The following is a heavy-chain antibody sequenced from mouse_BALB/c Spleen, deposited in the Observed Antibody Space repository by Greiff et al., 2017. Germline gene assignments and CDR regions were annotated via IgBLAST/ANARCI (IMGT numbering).Heavy chain of an antibody. J-gene: IGHJ4*01. CDR1: GYSITSDYA. CDR2: ISYSGST. V-gene: IGHV3-2*02. CDR3: ARYDYAYAMDY. Sequence: EVQLVESGPGLVKPSQSLSLTCTVTGYSITSDYAWNWIRQFPGNQLEWMGYISYSGSTSYNPSLKSRISITRDTSKNQFFLQLNSVTTEDTATYYCARYDYAYAMDYWGQGTSVTVSS. D-gene: IGHD2-4*01.